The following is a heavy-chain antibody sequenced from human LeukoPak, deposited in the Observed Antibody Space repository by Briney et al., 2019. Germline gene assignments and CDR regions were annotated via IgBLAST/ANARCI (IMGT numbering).Heavy chain of an antibody. V-gene: IGHV3-48*03. CDR1: GFTFSSYE. CDR3: AREPGRYCSSTSCFLYGMDV. Sequence: PGGSPRLSCAASGFTFSSYEMNWVRQAPGKGLEWVSYISSSGSTIYYADSVKGRFTISRDNAKNSLYLQMNSLRAEDTAVYYCAREPGRYCSSTSCFLYGMDVWGQGTTVTVSS. D-gene: IGHD2-2*01. J-gene: IGHJ6*02. CDR2: ISSSGSTI.